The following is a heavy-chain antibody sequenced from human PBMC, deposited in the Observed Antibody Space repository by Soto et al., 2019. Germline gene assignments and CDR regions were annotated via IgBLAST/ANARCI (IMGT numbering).Heavy chain of an antibody. CDR1: GFTVSSKY. J-gene: IGHJ6*04. V-gene: IGHV3-66*01. CDR2: IQSGGPT. D-gene: IGHD2-21*01. CDR3: AGDDVLCDCIRCSRVPLDL. Sequence: EVHLVESGGGLVQPGGSLRLSCAASGFTVSSKYMSWVRQAPGKGLEWVSLIQSGGPTYYADSVKGRFTISRDTSQNTLHLSMGKLRGEGTAVYSRAGDDVLCDCIRCSRVPLDLWGKGTTVTVSS.